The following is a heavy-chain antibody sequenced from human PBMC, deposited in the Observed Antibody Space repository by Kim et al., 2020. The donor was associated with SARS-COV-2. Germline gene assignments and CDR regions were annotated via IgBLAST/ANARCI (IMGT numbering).Heavy chain of an antibody. D-gene: IGHD6-13*01. J-gene: IGHJ6*02. CDR3: ARSGVAAAGTYGMDV. V-gene: IGHV1-45*02. Sequence: QKFQDRVPITRDRSMSTAYMELSSLRSEDTTMYYCARSGVAAAGTYGMDVWGQGTTVTVSS.